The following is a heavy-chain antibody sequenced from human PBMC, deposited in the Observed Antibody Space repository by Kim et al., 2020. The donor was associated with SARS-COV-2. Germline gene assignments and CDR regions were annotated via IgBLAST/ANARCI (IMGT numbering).Heavy chain of an antibody. J-gene: IGHJ6*02. D-gene: IGHD2-2*02. V-gene: IGHV4-34*01. CDR3: ARGRAGVVPAPILGIGPHYDYFIMDV. CDR1: GGSFSGHH. CDR2: IHQGGSA. Sequence: SETLSLTCAVYGGSFSGHHWSWIRQPPGKGLEWIGEIHQGGSAKYSPSLKSRVTISVDTSKNQFSLKLSSVTAADTGFYYCARGRAGVVPAPILGIGPHYDYFIMDVWGQGTPVTVSS.